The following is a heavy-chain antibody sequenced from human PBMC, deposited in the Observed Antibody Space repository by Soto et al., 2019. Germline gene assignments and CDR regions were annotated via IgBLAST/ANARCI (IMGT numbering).Heavy chain of an antibody. CDR2: IYYSGST. D-gene: IGHD1-26*01. Sequence: PSETLSLTCTVSGGSISSSSYYWGWIRQPPGKGLEWIGSIYYSGSTYYNPSLKSRVTISVDTSKNQFSLKLSSVTAADTAVYYCARHGLEWELPSQPYNWFDPWGQGTLVTVSS. J-gene: IGHJ5*02. CDR3: ARHGLEWELPSQPYNWFDP. V-gene: IGHV4-39*01. CDR1: GGSISSSSYY.